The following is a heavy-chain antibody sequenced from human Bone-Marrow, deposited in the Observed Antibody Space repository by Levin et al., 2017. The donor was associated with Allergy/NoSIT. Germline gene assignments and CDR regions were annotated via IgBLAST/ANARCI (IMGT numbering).Heavy chain of an antibody. CDR2: FNPNSGVT. CDR1: GYTFTGYY. Sequence: GESLKISCKASGYTFTGYYMYWVRQAPGQGLEWMGGFNPNSGVTNHAQKFQGRITMTRDTSISTAYMELSGLRSDDTAVYYCARAYYDILTAIVYYYMDVWGKGTTVTVSS. CDR3: ARAYYDILTAIVYYYMDV. V-gene: IGHV1-2*02. J-gene: IGHJ6*03. D-gene: IGHD3-9*01.